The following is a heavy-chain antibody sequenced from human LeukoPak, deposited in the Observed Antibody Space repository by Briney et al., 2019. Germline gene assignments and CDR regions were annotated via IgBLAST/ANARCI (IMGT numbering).Heavy chain of an antibody. CDR2: ISGSGGST. Sequence: GSLRLSCAASGFTFSSYWMTWVRQAPGKGLEWVSAISGSGGSTYYADSVKGRFTISRDNSKNTLYLQMNSLRAEDTTVYYCASDREEYYYGMDVWGQGTTVTVSS. V-gene: IGHV3-23*01. CDR3: ASDREEYYYGMDV. CDR1: GFTFSSYW. J-gene: IGHJ6*02.